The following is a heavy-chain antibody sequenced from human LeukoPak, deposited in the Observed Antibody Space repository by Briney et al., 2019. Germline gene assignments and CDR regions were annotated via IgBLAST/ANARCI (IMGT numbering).Heavy chain of an antibody. Sequence: PGGSLRLSCAASGFTFSNCDMHWVRQAPGKGLEWVAVTSYAGSNKYYADSVKGRFTISRDDSNNTLYVQMNSLRAEDTAVYYCAARVGATTVDYWGQGTLVTVSS. J-gene: IGHJ4*02. CDR3: AARVGATTVDY. CDR2: TSYAGSNK. D-gene: IGHD1-26*01. V-gene: IGHV3-30*03. CDR1: GFTFSNCD.